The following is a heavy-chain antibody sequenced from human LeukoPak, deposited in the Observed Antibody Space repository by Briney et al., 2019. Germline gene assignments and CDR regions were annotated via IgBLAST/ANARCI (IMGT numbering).Heavy chain of an antibody. Sequence: PSETLSLTCTVSGGSISSYYWSWIRQPAGKGLEWIGYIYYSGSTNYNPSLKSRVTISVDTSKNQFSLKLSSVTAADTAVYYCARLYGDYLPFDYWGQGTLVTVSS. CDR1: GGSISSYY. CDR2: IYYSGST. V-gene: IGHV4-59*08. J-gene: IGHJ4*02. D-gene: IGHD4-17*01. CDR3: ARLYGDYLPFDY.